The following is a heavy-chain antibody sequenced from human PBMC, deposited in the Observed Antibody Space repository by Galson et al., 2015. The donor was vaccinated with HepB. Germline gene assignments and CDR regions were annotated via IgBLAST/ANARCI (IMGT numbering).Heavy chain of an antibody. D-gene: IGHD3-3*01. CDR1: GYSFTSYW. CDR2: IYPGDSDT. V-gene: IGHV5-51*03. CDR3: ARGGVTIFGVVSPFDY. J-gene: IGHJ4*02. Sequence: QSGAEVKKPGESLKISCKGSGYSFTSYWIGWVRQTPGKGLEWMGIIYPGDSDTRYSPSFQGQVTISADKSISTAYLQWSSLKASDTAMYYCARGGVTIFGVVSPFDYWGQGTLVTVSS.